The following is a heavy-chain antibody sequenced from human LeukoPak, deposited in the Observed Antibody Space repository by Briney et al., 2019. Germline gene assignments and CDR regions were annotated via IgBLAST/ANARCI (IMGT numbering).Heavy chain of an antibody. V-gene: IGHV3-15*01. J-gene: IGHJ4*02. CDR3: TSLLQQLDNFDC. D-gene: IGHD6-13*01. Sequence: PGGCLRLSCAASGFTFSNAWMSWVRQAPGKGLEWVGRIKSKTDGGTTDYAAPVKGRSTISRDASKNTLYLQMNSLKTEDTAVYYCTSLLQQLDNFDCWGQGTLVTVSS. CDR2: IKSKTDGGTT. CDR1: GFTFSNAW.